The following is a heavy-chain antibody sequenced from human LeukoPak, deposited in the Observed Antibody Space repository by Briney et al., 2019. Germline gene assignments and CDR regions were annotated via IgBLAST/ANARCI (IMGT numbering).Heavy chain of an antibody. V-gene: IGHV3-53*01. Sequence: ETLSLTCTVSGGSISSGGYYWSWVRQAPGKGLEWVSIIYNDGGTYYADSVKGRFTISRDNSKNTLFLQMNSLRAEDTAVYFCARLYYDILTAIRNWGQGTLVTVSS. D-gene: IGHD3-9*01. J-gene: IGHJ4*02. CDR2: IYNDGGT. CDR1: GGSISSGGYY. CDR3: ARLYYDILTAIRN.